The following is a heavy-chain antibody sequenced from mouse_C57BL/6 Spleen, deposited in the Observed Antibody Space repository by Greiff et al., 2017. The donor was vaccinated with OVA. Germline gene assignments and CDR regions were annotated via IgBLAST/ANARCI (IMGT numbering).Heavy chain of an antibody. CDR1: GFTFSDYG. J-gene: IGHJ2*01. V-gene: IGHV5-15*01. CDR2: ISNLAYSI. Sequence: EVKLVESGGGLVQPGGSLKLSCAASGFTFSDYGMAWVRQAPRKGPEWVAFISNLAYSIYYADTVTGRFTISRENAKNTLYLEMSSLRSEDTAMYYCARSVDYYFDYWGQGTTLTVSS. D-gene: IGHD1-1*01. CDR3: ARSVDYYFDY.